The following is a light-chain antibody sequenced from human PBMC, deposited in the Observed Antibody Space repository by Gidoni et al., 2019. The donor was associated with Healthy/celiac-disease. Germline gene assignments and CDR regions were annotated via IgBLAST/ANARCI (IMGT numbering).Light chain of an antibody. Sequence: DIQMTQYPSYLSASVGDRITITCRASQSISSDLNWYQQKPVKAPKLLIYAASSLQSGVPSRFSGSGSGTDFTITISSLQPEDFETYYCQQSYSTLITFGQGTRLEIK. CDR2: AAS. J-gene: IGKJ5*01. V-gene: IGKV1-39*01. CDR3: QQSYSTLIT. CDR1: QSISSD.